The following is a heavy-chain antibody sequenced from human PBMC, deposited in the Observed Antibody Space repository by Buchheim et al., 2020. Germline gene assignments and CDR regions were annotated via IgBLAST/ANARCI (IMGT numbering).Heavy chain of an antibody. V-gene: IGHV1-69*01. CDR1: GGTFSSYA. CDR3: ARGSVRAAALYNWFDP. J-gene: IGHJ5*02. Sequence: QVQLVQSGAEVKKPGSSVKVSCKASGGTFSSYAISWVRQAAGQGLELMGGINPIFGTANYAQKFQGRVTNTADEYTTTSDMELSSLRSEDTAVYYCARGSVRAAALYNWFDPWGQGTL. CDR2: INPIFGTA. D-gene: IGHD6-13*01.